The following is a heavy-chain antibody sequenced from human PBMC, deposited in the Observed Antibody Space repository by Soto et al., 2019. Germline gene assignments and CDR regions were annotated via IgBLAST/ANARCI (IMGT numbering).Heavy chain of an antibody. D-gene: IGHD3-9*01. J-gene: IGHJ6*02. Sequence: QVQLQESGPGLVKPSQTLSLTCTVSGGSISSGGYYWSCLRQPPGKGLEWIGYIYYSGSTYYNPSLKSRVTISVDTSKNQFSLKLSSVTAADTAVYYCAREPNVGRYFYWLAIGMDVWGQGTTVTVSS. CDR2: IYYSGST. CDR3: AREPNVGRYFYWLAIGMDV. V-gene: IGHV4-31*03. CDR1: GGSISSGGYY.